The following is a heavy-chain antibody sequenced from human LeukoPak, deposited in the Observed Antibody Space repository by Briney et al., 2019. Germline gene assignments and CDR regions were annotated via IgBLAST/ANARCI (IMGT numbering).Heavy chain of an antibody. D-gene: IGHD3-10*01. CDR3: ARGRYYYGLGSYGWFDP. CDR2: INHSGST. Sequence: SETLSLTCAVYGGSFSGYYWSWIRQPPGKGLEWIGEINHSGSTNYNPSLKSRVTISVDTSKNQFSLKLSSVTAADTAVYYCARGRYYYGLGSYGWFDPWGQGTLVTVSS. CDR1: GGSFSGYY. J-gene: IGHJ5*02. V-gene: IGHV4-34*01.